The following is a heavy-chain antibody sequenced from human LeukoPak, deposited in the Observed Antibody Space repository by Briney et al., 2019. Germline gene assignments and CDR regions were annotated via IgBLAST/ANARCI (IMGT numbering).Heavy chain of an antibody. CDR2: IYWDDEK. Sequence: SGPTLVKPTQPLTLTCTFSGFSLTTYGVGVSWIRQPPGKALEGLALIYWDDEKRYRPSLRTRLTITTDPSKSQVVLTLTNMDPVDTATYYCAHLNFYNDGGYSRAFDYWGQGTLVTVSS. J-gene: IGHJ4*02. D-gene: IGHD2-15*01. V-gene: IGHV2-5*02. CDR1: GFSLTTYGVG. CDR3: AHLNFYNDGGYSRAFDY.